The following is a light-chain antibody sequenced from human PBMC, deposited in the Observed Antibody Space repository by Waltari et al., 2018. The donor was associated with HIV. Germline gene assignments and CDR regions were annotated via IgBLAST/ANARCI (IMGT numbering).Light chain of an antibody. CDR1: KLGDNY. CDR3: QTWDSTSAYV. V-gene: IGLV3-1*01. J-gene: IGLJ1*01. Sequence: SFGLTQSPSVSVSPGQTATITCSGDKLGDNYACWYQQKPGQSPMLVIYQNTKRPSGIPERFSGSNSGNTATLTISGTQAMDEADYYCQTWDSTSAYVFGTGTKVTVL. CDR2: QNT.